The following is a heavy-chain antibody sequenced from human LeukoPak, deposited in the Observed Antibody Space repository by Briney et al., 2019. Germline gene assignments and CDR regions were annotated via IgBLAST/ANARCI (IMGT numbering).Heavy chain of an antibody. V-gene: IGHV1-2*02. CDR3: AREYYDYVWGSYRYTVYYFDY. CDR1: GYAFTGYY. D-gene: IGHD3-16*02. CDR2: INPNSGGT. Sequence: ASVKVSCKASGYAFTGYYMHWVRQAPGQGIEWMGWINPNSGGTNYAQKFQGRVTMTRDTSISTAYMELSRLRSDDTAVYYCAREYYDYVWGSYRYTVYYFDYWGQGTLVTVSS. J-gene: IGHJ4*02.